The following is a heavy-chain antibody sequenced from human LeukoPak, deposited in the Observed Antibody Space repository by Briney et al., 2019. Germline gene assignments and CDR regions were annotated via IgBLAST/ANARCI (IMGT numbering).Heavy chain of an antibody. CDR2: IKQDGSEK. D-gene: IGHD2-15*01. CDR1: GFTFSSYW. Sequence: PGGSLRLSCAASGFTFSSYWTAWVRQAPGRGLEWVANIKQDGSEKYVDSVKGRFTISRDNAKNSLYLQMNSLRAEDTAVYYCTRDTGCSGGTCYSFYDYWGQGALVTVSS. CDR3: TRDTGCSGGTCYSFYDY. J-gene: IGHJ4*02. V-gene: IGHV3-7*01.